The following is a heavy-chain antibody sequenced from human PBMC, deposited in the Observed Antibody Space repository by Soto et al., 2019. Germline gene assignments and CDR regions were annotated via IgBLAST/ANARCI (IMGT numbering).Heavy chain of an antibody. V-gene: IGHV6-1*01. Sequence: SQTLSLTCAISVDRVSSNIAAWNLISQSPSRGLEWLGRTYQRSKLYNDYAVSVKSRITINADTSKRQFSLKLSSVTPEDTAVYYCARAGYFDSSGTYYGLDVWGQGTTVTVSS. CDR2: TYQRSKLYN. CDR3: ARAGYFDSSGTYYGLDV. CDR1: VDRVSSNIAA. J-gene: IGHJ6*02. D-gene: IGHD3-22*01.